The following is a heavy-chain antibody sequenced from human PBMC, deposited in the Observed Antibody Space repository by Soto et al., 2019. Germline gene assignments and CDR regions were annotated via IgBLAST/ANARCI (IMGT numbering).Heavy chain of an antibody. CDR1: GYSFTSYW. D-gene: IGHD2-15*01. CDR2: IYPGDSDT. V-gene: IGHV5-51*01. J-gene: IGHJ4*02. CDR3: ARLRNTCSGGSCYELGPVDY. Sequence: GESLKISCKGSGYSFTSYWIGWVRQMPGKGLEWMGIIYPGDSDTRYSPSFQGQVTISADKSISTAYLQWSSLKASDTAMYYCARLRNTCSGGSCYELGPVDYWGQGTLVTVSS.